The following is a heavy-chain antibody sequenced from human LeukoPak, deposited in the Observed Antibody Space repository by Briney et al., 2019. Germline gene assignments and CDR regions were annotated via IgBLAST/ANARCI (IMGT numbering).Heavy chain of an antibody. CDR2: ISSSSSYI. V-gene: IGHV3-21*01. CDR1: GFTFSSYS. J-gene: IGHJ5*02. Sequence: GGSLRLSCAASGFTFSSYSMNWVRQAPGKGLEWVSSISSSSSYICYAYSVKGRFTISRDNAKNSLYLQMNSLRAEDTAVYYCATDPWVVNWFDPWGQGTLVTVSS. CDR3: ATDPWVVNWFDP. D-gene: IGHD2-15*01.